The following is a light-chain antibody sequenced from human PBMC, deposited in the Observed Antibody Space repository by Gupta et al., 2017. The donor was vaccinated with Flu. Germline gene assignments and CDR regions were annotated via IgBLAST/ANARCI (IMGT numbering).Light chain of an antibody. CDR3: HQRSNPLT. V-gene: IGKV3-11*01. CDR2: DAS. Sequence: PATLSLSPWARAPLSCRASQSISRYLGWYQQKPGQAPRLLIYDASNMANGIPDRFSGSGSGTDFTLTSSRREPEDFAVYYGHQRSNPLTFGQGTPMEIK. J-gene: IGKJ5*01. CDR1: QSISRY.